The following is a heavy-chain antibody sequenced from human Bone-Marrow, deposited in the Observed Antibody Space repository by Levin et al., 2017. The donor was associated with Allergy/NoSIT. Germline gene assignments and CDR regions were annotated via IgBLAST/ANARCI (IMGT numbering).Heavy chain of an antibody. Sequence: ASVKVSCKASGYTFTSYGISWVRQAPGQGLEWMGWISAYNGNTNYAQKLQGRVTMTTDTSTSTAYMELRSLRSDDTAVYYCARDALAVAGTLVVGRIRDYWGQGTLVTVSS. D-gene: IGHD6-19*01. CDR3: ARDALAVAGTLVVGRIRDY. V-gene: IGHV1-18*01. CDR2: ISAYNGNT. CDR1: GYTFTSYG. J-gene: IGHJ4*02.